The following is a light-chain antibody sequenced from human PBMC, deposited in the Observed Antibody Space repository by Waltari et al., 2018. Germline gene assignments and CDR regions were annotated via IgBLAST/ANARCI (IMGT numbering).Light chain of an antibody. V-gene: IGLV2-11*01. CDR2: DVN. J-gene: IGLJ2*01. CDR1: SSDVGGYDF. Sequence: QSALTQPRSVSGSPGQSVTISCTGTSSDVGGYDFVSWYQQYPGKAPKLIIYDVNKRPPGVPDRFSGSKSGNTASLTISGLLNEDEADYYCCSYAGADTSMIFGGGTTLTVL. CDR3: CSYAGADTSMI.